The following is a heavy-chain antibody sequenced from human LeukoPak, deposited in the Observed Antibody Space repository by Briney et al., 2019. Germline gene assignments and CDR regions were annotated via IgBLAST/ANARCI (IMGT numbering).Heavy chain of an antibody. Sequence: PSETLSLTCTVSGGSISSSSYYWGWIRQPPGKGLEWIGSIYYSGSTYYNPSLKSRVTISVDTSKNQFSLKLSSVTAVDTAVYYCARARSDYYDSSGYSYYFDYWGQGTLVTVSS. J-gene: IGHJ4*02. CDR1: GGSISSSSYY. D-gene: IGHD3-22*01. CDR2: IYYSGST. CDR3: ARARSDYYDSSGYSYYFDY. V-gene: IGHV4-39*07.